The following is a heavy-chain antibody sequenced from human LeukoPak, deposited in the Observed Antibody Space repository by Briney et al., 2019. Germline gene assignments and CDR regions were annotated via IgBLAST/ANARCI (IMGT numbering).Heavy chain of an antibody. J-gene: IGHJ4*02. CDR1: GFTFDDYA. V-gene: IGHV3-9*01. D-gene: IGHD3-10*01. CDR2: ISWNSGSI. Sequence: GRSLRLSCAASGFTFDDYAMHWVRQAPGKGLEWVSGISWNSGSIGYADSVKGRFTISRDNAKNSLYLQMNSLRAEDTALYYCAKDSGSGLRSGSPLGYWGQGTLVTVSS. CDR3: AKDSGSGLRSGSPLGY.